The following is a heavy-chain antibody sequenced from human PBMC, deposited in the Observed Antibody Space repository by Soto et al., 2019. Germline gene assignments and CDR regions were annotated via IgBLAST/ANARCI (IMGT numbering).Heavy chain of an antibody. CDR2: ISGSSTST. CDR3: ARATNWRYFEY. V-gene: IGHV3-23*01. CDR1: GFTFSSYA. J-gene: IGHJ4*02. Sequence: EVQLLESGGGLVQPGGSLRLSCAASGFTFSSYALTWVRQAPGKGLEWVSIISGSSTSTYYADSVKGRFTISRDNSKNTLYLQMNSLRAEDTAVYYCARATNWRYFEYWGQGTRVTVSS. D-gene: IGHD1-1*01.